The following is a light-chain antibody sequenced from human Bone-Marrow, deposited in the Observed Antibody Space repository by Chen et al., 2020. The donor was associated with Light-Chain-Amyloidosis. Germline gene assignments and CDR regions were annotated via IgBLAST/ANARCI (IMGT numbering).Light chain of an antibody. CDR2: ANN. CDR1: SSNIVAGFD. V-gene: IGLV1-40*01. CDR3: QSYDTSMSGSRV. Sequence: QSVLTQPPSVSGAPGQRVTLSCTGSSSNIVAGFDVHWYQRLPGTAPKLLICANNNRPSGVPAGLAGSKSVTSASLAITGLQAEDGADYYGQSYDTSMSGSRVFGGGTKLTVL. J-gene: IGLJ2*01.